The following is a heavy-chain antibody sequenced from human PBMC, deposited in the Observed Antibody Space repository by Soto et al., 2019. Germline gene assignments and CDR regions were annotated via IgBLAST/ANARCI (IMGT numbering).Heavy chain of an antibody. CDR3: ARKGITIFGVVGHYGMDV. D-gene: IGHD3-3*01. J-gene: IGHJ6*02. CDR2: IYHSGST. Sequence: SETLSLTCAVSGGSISSSNWWSWVRQPPGKGLEWIGEIYHSGSTNYNPSLRSRVTISVDKSKNQFSLKLSSVTAADTAVYYCARKGITIFGVVGHYGMDVWGQGTTVTVSS. V-gene: IGHV4-4*02. CDR1: GGSISSSNW.